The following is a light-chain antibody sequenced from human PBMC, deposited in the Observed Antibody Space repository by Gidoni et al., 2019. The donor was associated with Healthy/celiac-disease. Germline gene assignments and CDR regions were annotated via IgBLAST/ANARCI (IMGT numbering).Light chain of an antibody. Sequence: PGERVTLSCRASQSVSSSYLTWYQQKPGQAPRLLIYGASTRATSIPARFSGSGSGTDFTLTISSLQPEDFAVYYCQQDYNFTWTFGQXTKVEIK. J-gene: IGKJ1*01. V-gene: IGKV3D-7*01. CDR1: QSVSSSY. CDR2: GAS. CDR3: QQDYNFTWT.